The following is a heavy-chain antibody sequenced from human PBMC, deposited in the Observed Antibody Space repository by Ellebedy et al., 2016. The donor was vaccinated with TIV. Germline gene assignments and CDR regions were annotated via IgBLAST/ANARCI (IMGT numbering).Heavy chain of an antibody. CDR2: ISGSGTNT. D-gene: IGHD7-27*01. CDR3: AQTNWGSGGFYGMDV. CDR1: GFTFSNYA. J-gene: IGHJ6*02. V-gene: IGHV3-23*01. Sequence: RGSLRLSCAASGFTFSNYAMTWVRQAPGKGLEWVSAISGSGTNTHYTDSLRGRFTISRDNSKNTLYLQMDSLRAEDTAVYYCAQTNWGSGGFYGMDVWGQGTTVTVSS.